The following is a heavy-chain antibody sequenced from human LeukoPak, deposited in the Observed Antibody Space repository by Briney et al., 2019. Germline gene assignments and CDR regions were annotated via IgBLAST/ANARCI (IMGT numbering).Heavy chain of an antibody. Sequence: GGSLRLSCAASGFTFSSYWMHWVRQAPGKGPVWVARTNRDGSSTAYAGSVEGRFTISKDNAKNTLYLLMNSLRAEDTAVYYCARDSVEWYIFDYWGQGTLVTVSS. CDR1: GFTFSSYW. V-gene: IGHV3-74*01. CDR2: TNRDGSST. J-gene: IGHJ4*02. CDR3: ARDSVEWYIFDY. D-gene: IGHD3-3*01.